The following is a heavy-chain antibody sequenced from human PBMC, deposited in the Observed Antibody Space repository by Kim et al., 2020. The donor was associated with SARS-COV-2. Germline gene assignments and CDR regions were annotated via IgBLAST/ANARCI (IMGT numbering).Heavy chain of an antibody. J-gene: IGHJ3*02. CDR2: ISYDGSNK. V-gene: IGHV3-30*04. Sequence: GGSLRLSCAASGFTFSSYAMHWVRQAPGKGLEWVAVISYDGSNKYYADSVKGRFTISRDNSKNTLYLQMNSLRAEDTAVYYCASLAYDYVWGSYRWAFWAFDIWGQGTMVTVSS. CDR3: ASLAYDYVWGSYRWAFWAFDI. CDR1: GFTFSSYA. D-gene: IGHD3-16*02.